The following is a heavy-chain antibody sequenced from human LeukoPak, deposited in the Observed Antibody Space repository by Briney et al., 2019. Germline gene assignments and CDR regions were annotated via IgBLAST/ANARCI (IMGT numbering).Heavy chain of an antibody. CDR1: GFTFSSYS. J-gene: IGHJ4*02. D-gene: IGHD1-26*01. Sequence: PGGSLRLSCAASGFTFSSYSMNWVRQAPGKGLEWVSSISSSSTTIYYADSVKGRFTISRDNAKNSLYLQMNSLRPEDRAVYYCAKDTTRGAAAYYFDYWGQGTLLTVSS. CDR3: AKDTTRGAAAYYFDY. CDR2: ISSSSTTI. V-gene: IGHV3-48*01.